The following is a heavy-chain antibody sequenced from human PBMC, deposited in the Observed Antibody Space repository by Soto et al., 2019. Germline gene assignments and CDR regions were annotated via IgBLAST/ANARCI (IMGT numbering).Heavy chain of an antibody. D-gene: IGHD1-26*01. CDR2: IYHTGPA. J-gene: IGHJ3*02. Sequence: QVQLQESGPGLVKPSQTLSVTCTVSGGSLSSDNFFWSWVRQHPETGLEWVGYIYHTGPAYYNPSLKSRLTISLDTSKNRSSLSLISVTAADTAVYYCAREVISPATSDAFDIWGQGTMVTVSS. CDR1: GGSLSSDNFF. CDR3: AREVISPATSDAFDI. V-gene: IGHV4-31*03.